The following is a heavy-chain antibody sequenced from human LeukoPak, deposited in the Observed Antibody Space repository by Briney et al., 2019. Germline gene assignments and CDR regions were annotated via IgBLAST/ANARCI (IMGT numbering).Heavy chain of an antibody. CDR1: GGSISSGSYY. Sequence: PSQTLSLTCTVSGGSISSGSYYWSWIRQPAGKGLEWIGRIYTSGSTNYNPSLKSRVTISVDTSKNQFSLKLSSVTAADTAVYYCAREAVIVGAIAGDAFDIWGQGTMVTVSS. V-gene: IGHV4-61*02. D-gene: IGHD1-26*01. CDR2: IYTSGST. CDR3: AREAVIVGAIAGDAFDI. J-gene: IGHJ3*02.